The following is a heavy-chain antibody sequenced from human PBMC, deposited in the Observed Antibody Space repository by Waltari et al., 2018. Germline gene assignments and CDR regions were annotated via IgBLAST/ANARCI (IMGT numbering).Heavy chain of an antibody. CDR1: GFTFSSYA. J-gene: IGHJ4*02. D-gene: IGHD3-3*01. CDR3: AKPEQADFWSAFSPIDY. V-gene: IGHV3-23*01. CDR2: ISGSGGST. Sequence: EVQLLDSGGVLVQPGGSLRLSCAASGFTFSSYAMSWVRQTPGKGLEWVSGISGSGGSTYYAASVKGRFTISRDNSKNTLYLQMNSLRAEDTAVYYCAKPEQADFWSAFSPIDYWGQGTLVTVSS.